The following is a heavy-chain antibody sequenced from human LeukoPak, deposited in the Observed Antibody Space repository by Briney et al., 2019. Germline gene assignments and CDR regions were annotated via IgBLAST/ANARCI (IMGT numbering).Heavy chain of an antibody. J-gene: IGHJ5*02. CDR2: IRYDGSNK. Sequence: GGSLRPSCAASGFTFSSYGMHWVRQAPGKGLEWVAFIRYDGSNKYYADSVKGRFTISRDNSKNTLYLQMNSLRAEDTAVYYCAKEKWFGELSPFDPWGQGTLVTVSS. CDR1: GFTFSSYG. D-gene: IGHD3-10*01. V-gene: IGHV3-30*02. CDR3: AKEKWFGELSPFDP.